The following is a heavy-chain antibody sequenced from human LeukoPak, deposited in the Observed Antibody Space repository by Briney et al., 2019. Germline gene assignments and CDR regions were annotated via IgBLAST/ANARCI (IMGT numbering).Heavy chain of an antibody. Sequence: SETLSLTCTVSGGSVSSGIYYWSWIRQPPGKGLEWIGYIYHSGSTYYNPSLKSRVTISVDRSKNHFSLRLSSVTAADTAVYFCAAREGGYSSSTYFDYWAREPWSPSPQ. J-gene: IGHJ4*02. CDR3: AAREGGYSSSTYFDY. D-gene: IGHD6-6*01. CDR1: GGSVSSGIYY. V-gene: IGHV4-30-2*01. CDR2: IYHSGST.